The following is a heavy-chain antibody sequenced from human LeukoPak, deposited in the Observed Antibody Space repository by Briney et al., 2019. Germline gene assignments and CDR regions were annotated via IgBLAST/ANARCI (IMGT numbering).Heavy chain of an antibody. J-gene: IGHJ3*02. CDR1: GFMFSSYW. CDR2: INSDGSST. V-gene: IGHV3-74*01. Sequence: GGSLRLSCVASGFMFSSYWMNWVRQAPGKGLVWVSRINSDGSSTSYADSVKGRFTISRDNAKNTLFLQMNSLRAEDTAVYYCARGPRAFDIWGQGTMVTVSS. CDR3: ARGPRAFDI.